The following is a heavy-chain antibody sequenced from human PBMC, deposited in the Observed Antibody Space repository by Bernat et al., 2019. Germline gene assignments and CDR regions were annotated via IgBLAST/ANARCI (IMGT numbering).Heavy chain of an antibody. CDR3: ARREDDYVWGSYRSYAFDI. CDR1: GFTFSSYS. J-gene: IGHJ3*02. Sequence: EVQLVESGGGLVQPGGSLRLSCAASGFTFSSYSMNWVRQAPGKGLEWVSYISSSSSTIYYADSVKGRFTISRDNAKNSLYLQMNSLRAEDTAVYYCARREDDYVWGSYRSYAFDIWGQGTMVTVSS. CDR2: ISSSSSTI. D-gene: IGHD3-16*02. V-gene: IGHV3-48*01.